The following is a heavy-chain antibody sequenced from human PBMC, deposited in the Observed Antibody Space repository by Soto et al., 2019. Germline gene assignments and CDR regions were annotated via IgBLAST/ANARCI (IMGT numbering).Heavy chain of an antibody. V-gene: IGHV4-59*01. Sequence: QVQLQESRPGLVKPSETLSLTCTVSGGSISSYYWSWIRQPPGKGLEWIGYIYYSGSTNYHPSLTSRVTISVDTSKNQFSLKLSSVTAADTAVYSCARSDGRYWGQGTLGTVSS. CDR2: IYYSGST. J-gene: IGHJ4*02. CDR1: GGSISSYY. CDR3: ARSDGRY.